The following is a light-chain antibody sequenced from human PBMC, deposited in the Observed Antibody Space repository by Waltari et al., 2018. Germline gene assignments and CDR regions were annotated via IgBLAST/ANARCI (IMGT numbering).Light chain of an antibody. CDR2: AAS. Sequence: DIQLTQSPSFLSASVGDRVTITCRASQGISGDLAWYQQKPGNAPKLLIYAASSLQSGVPTRFSGSASGTDFTLTISSLQPEDSATYYCQQLNSYPLTFGGGTKVESK. CDR3: QQLNSYPLT. V-gene: IGKV1-9*01. CDR1: QGISGD. J-gene: IGKJ4*01.